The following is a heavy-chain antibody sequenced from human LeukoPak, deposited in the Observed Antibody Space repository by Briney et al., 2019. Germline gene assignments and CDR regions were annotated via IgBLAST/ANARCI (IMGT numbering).Heavy chain of an antibody. J-gene: IGHJ6*03. CDR3: AREEHDYGDYRSYYYYMDV. V-gene: IGHV1-69*05. Sequence: SSVKVSCKASGGTFSSYAISWVRQAPGQGLEWMGRIIPTFGTANYAQKFQGRVTITTDESTSTAYMELSSLRSEDTAVYYCAREEHDYGDYRSYYYYMDVWGKGTTVTVSS. CDR1: GGTFSSYA. CDR2: IIPTFGTA. D-gene: IGHD4-17*01.